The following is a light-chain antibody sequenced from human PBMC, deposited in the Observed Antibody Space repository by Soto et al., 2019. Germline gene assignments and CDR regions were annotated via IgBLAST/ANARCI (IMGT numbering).Light chain of an antibody. V-gene: IGKV1-39*01. CDR3: QQSYSTPQGIT. J-gene: IGKJ3*01. CDR1: QSISSY. Sequence: DIQMTQSPSSLSASVGDRVTITCRASQSISSYLNWYQQKPGKAPKLLIYAASSLQSGVPSRFSGSGSGTDFTLTISSLPPEDFETYYCQQSYSTPQGITFGPGTKVDI. CDR2: AAS.